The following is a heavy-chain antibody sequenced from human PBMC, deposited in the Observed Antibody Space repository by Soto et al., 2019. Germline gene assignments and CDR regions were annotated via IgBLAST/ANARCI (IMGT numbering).Heavy chain of an antibody. Sequence: QVQLVQSGAEVKKPGSSVKVSCKAPGGTFSSYAISWVRQAPGQGLEWMGGIIPIFGTANYAQKFQGSFTITADESTSTGYMELSSLRSEDTAVYYCARSQGGSSSLDIYYYYYYGMDVWGQGTTVTVSS. J-gene: IGHJ6*02. CDR2: IIPIFGTA. V-gene: IGHV1-69*01. D-gene: IGHD2-15*01. CDR3: ARSQGGSSSLDIYYYYYYGMDV. CDR1: GGTFSSYA.